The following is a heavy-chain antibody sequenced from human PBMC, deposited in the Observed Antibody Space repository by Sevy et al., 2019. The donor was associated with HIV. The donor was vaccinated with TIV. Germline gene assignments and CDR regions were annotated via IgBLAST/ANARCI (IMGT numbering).Heavy chain of an antibody. D-gene: IGHD3-22*01. CDR1: GYTLTAFA. CDR2: FDPEDDER. Sequence: DSVKVSCKVSGYTLTAFAMHWVRQAPGKGLERRGTFDPEDDERIYAQKFQGRVSMTEDTSADTAYMELSSLRSEDTAIYYCATSKDYYDSSAYPVDYWGQGTLVTVSS. J-gene: IGHJ4*02. CDR3: ATSKDYYDSSAYPVDY. V-gene: IGHV1-24*01.